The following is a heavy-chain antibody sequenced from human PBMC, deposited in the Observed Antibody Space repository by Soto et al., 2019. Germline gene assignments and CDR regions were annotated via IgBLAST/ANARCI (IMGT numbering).Heavy chain of an antibody. V-gene: IGHV3-33*01. D-gene: IGHD2-2*01. CDR3: ASGDIVVVPAAMGYMDV. Sequence: QVQLVESGGGGVQPGRSLRLSCAASGFTFSSYGMHWVRQAPGKGLEWVAVIWYDGSNKYYADSVKGRFTISRDNSKNTLYLQMNSLRAEDTAVYYCASGDIVVVPAAMGYMDVWGKGTTVTVSS. CDR1: GFTFSSYG. CDR2: IWYDGSNK. J-gene: IGHJ6*03.